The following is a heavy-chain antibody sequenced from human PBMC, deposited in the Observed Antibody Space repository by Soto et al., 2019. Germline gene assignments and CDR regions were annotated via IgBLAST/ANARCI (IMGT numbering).Heavy chain of an antibody. CDR3: AGEVCSGSYLCGY. D-gene: IGHD1-26*01. J-gene: IGHJ4*02. Sequence: SETLSLTCTVSGGSISSGDYYWSWIRQPPGKGLEWIGYIYYSGSTYYNPSLKSRVTISVDTSKNQFSLKLSSVTAADTAVYFCAGEVCSGSYLCGYWGQGTLCTVAS. V-gene: IGHV4-30-4*01. CDR1: GGSISSGDYY. CDR2: IYYSGST.